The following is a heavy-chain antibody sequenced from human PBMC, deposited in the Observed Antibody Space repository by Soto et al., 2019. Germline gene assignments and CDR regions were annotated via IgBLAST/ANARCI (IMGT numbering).Heavy chain of an antibody. CDR3: ARVTVIMVGDKINGIDV. CDR2: INPNSGGT. CDR1: GYTFTGYY. Sequence: ASVKVSCKASGYTFTGYYMHWVRQAPGQGLEWMGWINPNSGGTNYAQKFQGRVTMTRDTSISTAYMELSRLRSDDTAVYYCARVTVIMVGDKINGIDVRGQGTTVTVSS. V-gene: IGHV1-2*02. J-gene: IGHJ6*02. D-gene: IGHD1-26*01.